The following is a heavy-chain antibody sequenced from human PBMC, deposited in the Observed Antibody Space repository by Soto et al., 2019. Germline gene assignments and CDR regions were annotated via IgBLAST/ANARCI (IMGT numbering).Heavy chain of an antibody. D-gene: IGHD3-9*01. CDR1: DDSLSGYA. J-gene: IGHJ5*02. CDR3: ARKLEASVRHVEWFSYKWFDP. V-gene: IGHV4-34*01. Sequence: PSETLSLTCDVHDDSLSGYAWSWIRQPPGKGLEWIGEITFRGVTNYHPSLKSRVSMSVDTSKNRISLNVSSVTAADTALYFCARKLEASVRHVEWFSYKWFDPWGPGTLVTVSS. CDR2: ITFRGVT.